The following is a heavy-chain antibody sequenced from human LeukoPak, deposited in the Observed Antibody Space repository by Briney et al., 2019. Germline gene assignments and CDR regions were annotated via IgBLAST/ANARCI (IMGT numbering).Heavy chain of an antibody. CDR2: MNPNSGNT. V-gene: IGHV1-8*02. Sequence: ASVKVSCKASGYTFTSYYMHWVRQAPGQGLEWMGWMNPNSGNTGYAQKFQGRVTMTRNTSISTAYMELSSLRSEDTAVYYCAREQQQLGGPAHSFDPWGQGTLVTVSS. D-gene: IGHD6-13*01. CDR3: AREQQQLGGPAHSFDP. J-gene: IGHJ5*02. CDR1: GYTFTSYY.